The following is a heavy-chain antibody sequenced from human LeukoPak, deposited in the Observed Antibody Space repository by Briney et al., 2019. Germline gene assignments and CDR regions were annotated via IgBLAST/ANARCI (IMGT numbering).Heavy chain of an antibody. V-gene: IGHV3-48*03. CDR3: ARVGVVVAATGNLWFDP. D-gene: IGHD2-15*01. J-gene: IGHJ5*02. Sequence: GGSLRLSCAASGFTFSSYEMNWVRQAPGKGLEWVSYISSSGTTIYYADSVKGRFTISRDNAKNSLYLQMNSLRAEDTAVYYCARVGVVVAATGNLWFDPWGQGALVTVSS. CDR2: ISSSGTTI. CDR1: GFTFSSYE.